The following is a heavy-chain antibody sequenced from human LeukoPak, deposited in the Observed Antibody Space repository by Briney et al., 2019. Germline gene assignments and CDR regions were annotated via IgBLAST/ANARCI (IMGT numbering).Heavy chain of an antibody. CDR1: GFTFSSYW. CDR3: AREPSGSYYHYYYYYYMDV. D-gene: IGHD3-10*01. Sequence: GGSLRLSCAVSGFTFSSYWMSWVRQAPGKWLEWVANIKQDGSEKYYVDSVKGRFTISRDNAKNSLYLQMNSLRAEDTAVYYCAREPSGSYYHYYYYYYMDVWGKGTTVTISS. CDR2: IKQDGSEK. V-gene: IGHV3-7*01. J-gene: IGHJ6*03.